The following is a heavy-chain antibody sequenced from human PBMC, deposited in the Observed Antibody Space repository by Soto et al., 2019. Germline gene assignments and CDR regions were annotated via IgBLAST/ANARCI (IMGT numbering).Heavy chain of an antibody. CDR2: ISVYNGDT. CDR3: ARESFDYASSFHY. D-gene: IGHD4-17*01. CDR1: GYTFIRHG. V-gene: IGHV1-18*01. Sequence: ASVKVSCKASGYTFIRHGITWVRQAPGQGLEWVGWISVYNGDTNYAQKLQGRVTMTTDTSTSTAYLELTSLRSDDTAIYYCARESFDYASSFHYWGPGTLVTVSS. J-gene: IGHJ4*02.